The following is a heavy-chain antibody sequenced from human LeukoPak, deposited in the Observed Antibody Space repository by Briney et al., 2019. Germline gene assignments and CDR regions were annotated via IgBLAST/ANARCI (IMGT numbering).Heavy chain of an antibody. CDR2: ISSSGSTI. CDR3: ARDRSYYDSSGYY. J-gene: IGHJ4*02. V-gene: IGHV3-48*04. D-gene: IGHD3-22*01. Sequence: GGSLRLSCAASGFTFSSYWMHWVRQAPGKGLEWVSYISSSGSTIYYADSVKGRFTISRDNAKNSLYLQMNSLRAEDTAVYYCARDRSYYDSSGYYWGQGTLVTVSS. CDR1: GFTFSSYW.